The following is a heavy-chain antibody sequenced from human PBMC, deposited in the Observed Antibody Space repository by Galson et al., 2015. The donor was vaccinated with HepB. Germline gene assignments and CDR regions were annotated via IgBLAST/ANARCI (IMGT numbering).Heavy chain of an antibody. Sequence: SLRLSCAASGFTFSSYALHWVRQAPGKGLEWVAVISYDGSHKFYAESVKGRFAISRDNSKNTLYLQMNSLRAEDTAVYYCARDFRVLMTTPTIGDYWGQGTLVTVSS. CDR1: GFTFSSYA. CDR2: ISYDGSHK. CDR3: ARDFRVLMTTPTIGDY. D-gene: IGHD4-17*01. V-gene: IGHV3-30*09. J-gene: IGHJ4*02.